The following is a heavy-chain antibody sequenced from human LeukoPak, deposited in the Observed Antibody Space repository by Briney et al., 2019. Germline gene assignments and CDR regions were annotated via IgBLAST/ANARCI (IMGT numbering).Heavy chain of an antibody. Sequence: GGSLRLSCAASGFTISSNFMSWVRQAPGKGLEWVSVIFSGGTMYYADSVKGRFTISRDNSKNTLYLQINNLRAEDTAVYYCARGGIPAVLYYFDYWGQGSLVTVSS. V-gene: IGHV3-66*01. J-gene: IGHJ4*02. D-gene: IGHD2-2*02. CDR3: ARGGIPAVLYYFDY. CDR1: GFTISSNF. CDR2: IFSGGTM.